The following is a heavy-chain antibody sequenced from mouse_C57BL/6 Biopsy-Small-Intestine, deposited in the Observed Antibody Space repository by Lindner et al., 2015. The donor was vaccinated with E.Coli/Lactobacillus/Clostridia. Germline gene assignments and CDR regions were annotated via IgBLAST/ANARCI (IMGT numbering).Heavy chain of an antibody. CDR3: ARSVYDYFDY. V-gene: IGHV1-55*01. D-gene: IGHD2-4*01. CDR1: GYTLTSYW. J-gene: IGHJ2*01. CDR2: IYPGSGST. Sequence: VQLQESGAELVKPGASVKMSCKASGYTLTSYWITWVKQRPGQGLEWIGDIYPGSGSTNYNEKFKSKATLTVDTSSSTAYMQLSSLTSEDSAVYYCARSVYDYFDYWGQGTTLTVSS.